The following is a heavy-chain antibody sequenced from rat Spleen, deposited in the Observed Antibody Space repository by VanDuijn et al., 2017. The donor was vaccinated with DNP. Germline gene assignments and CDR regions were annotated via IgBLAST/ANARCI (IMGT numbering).Heavy chain of an antibody. CDR2: INYDGRNT. Sequence: EVQLVESGGGLVQPGGSMKLSCAASGFNFNTYDMAWVRLAPKKGLEWVANINYDGRNTNFRDSVKGRFTISRDSVKTTLYLRMESLTSEDTGTYYCARGNFDYWGQGVRVTVSS. D-gene: IGHD4-3*01. V-gene: IGHV5-7*01. CDR1: GFNFNTYD. CDR3: ARGNFDY. J-gene: IGHJ2*01.